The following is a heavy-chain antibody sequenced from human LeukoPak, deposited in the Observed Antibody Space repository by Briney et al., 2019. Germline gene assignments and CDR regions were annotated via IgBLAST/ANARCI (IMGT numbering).Heavy chain of an antibody. CDR1: GFTFTSSA. V-gene: IGHV1-58*01. CDR2: IVVGSGNT. D-gene: IGHD3-22*01. Sequence: TSVKVSCKSSGFTFTSSAVQWVRQARGQRLEWIGWIVVGSGNTNYAQKFQERVTITRDMSTSLVYMELSSLRSEDTAVYYCAAEAAYYYDSRDAFDVWGQGTMVTVSS. CDR3: AAEAAYYYDSRDAFDV. J-gene: IGHJ3*01.